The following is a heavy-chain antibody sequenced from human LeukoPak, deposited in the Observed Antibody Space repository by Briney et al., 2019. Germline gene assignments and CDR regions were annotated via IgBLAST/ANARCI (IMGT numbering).Heavy chain of an antibody. V-gene: IGHV1-18*01. CDR3: ARYDYGEYVRYYYGMDV. CDR2: ISAYNGHT. D-gene: IGHD4-17*01. CDR1: GYTFTSYG. Sequence: VASVKVSCKASGYTFTSYGISWVRQAPGQGLEWMGWISAYNGHTNYAQKLQGRVTMTADTSTNTAYMELRSLRSEDTAVYYCARYDYGEYVRYYYGMDVWGQGTTVPVSS. J-gene: IGHJ6*01.